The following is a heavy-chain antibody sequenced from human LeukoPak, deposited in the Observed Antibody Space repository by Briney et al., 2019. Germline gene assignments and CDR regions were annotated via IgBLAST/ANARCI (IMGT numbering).Heavy chain of an antibody. Sequence: PGGSLGLTCAASGFTFRDSAMSWVRHAPGKGLEWVASITFTGVSTFYADSVKDRFTISRENSENTLFLEMHTLSSDDTAVYFCATGCVWFPVFEFWGQGTLVTVSS. D-gene: IGHD3-9*01. CDR3: ATGCVWFPVFEF. CDR1: GFTFRDSA. V-gene: IGHV3-23*01. J-gene: IGHJ4*02. CDR2: ITFTGVST.